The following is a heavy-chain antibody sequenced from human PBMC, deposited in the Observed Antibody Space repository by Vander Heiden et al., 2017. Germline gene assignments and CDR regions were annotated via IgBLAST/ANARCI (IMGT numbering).Heavy chain of an antibody. Sequence: EVQLLESGGGLVQPVGSLRLSCAASGFTFSSYAMSWVRQAPGKGLEGFSAISGSGGSTYYADSGKGRFTISRDNSKNTLYLQMNRLRAEDTAVYYCASDDYDSSGYFSIGYWGQGTLVTVSS. CDR3: ASDDYDSSGYFSIGY. V-gene: IGHV3-23*01. CDR2: ISGSGGST. J-gene: IGHJ4*02. CDR1: GFTFSSYA. D-gene: IGHD3-22*01.